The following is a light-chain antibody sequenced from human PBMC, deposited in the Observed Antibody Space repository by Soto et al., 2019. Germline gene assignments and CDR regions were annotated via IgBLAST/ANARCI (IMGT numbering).Light chain of an antibody. Sequence: DIQMTQSPSSVSASVGDRVTITCRASQGVSSSWLAWYQQKPGKAPKLLIYAASILQSGVPSRFSGSGSGTDFALTISGLHPEDFATYYCQQSSNFPYTFGQGTKLDIK. V-gene: IGKV1-12*01. CDR3: QQSSNFPYT. CDR1: QGVSSSW. J-gene: IGKJ2*01. CDR2: AAS.